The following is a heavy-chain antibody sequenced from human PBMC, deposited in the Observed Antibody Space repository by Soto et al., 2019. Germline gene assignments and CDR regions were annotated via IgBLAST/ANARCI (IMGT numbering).Heavy chain of an antibody. CDR2: IWYDGSNK. J-gene: IGHJ4*02. CDR1: GFTFSSYG. D-gene: IGHD3-22*01. V-gene: IGHV3-33*01. CDR3: ARATYYYDSSGSLNQYYFDY. Sequence: GGSLRLSCAASGFTFSSYGMHWVRQAPGKGLEWVAVIWYDGSNKYYADSVKGRFTISRDNSKNTLYLQMNSLRAEDTAVYYCARATYYYDSSGSLNQYYFDYWGQGTLVTVSS.